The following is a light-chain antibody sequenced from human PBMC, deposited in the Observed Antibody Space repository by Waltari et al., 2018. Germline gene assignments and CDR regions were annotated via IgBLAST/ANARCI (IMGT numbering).Light chain of an antibody. Sequence: TQDPAVSVAMGQTGRITCQGDSLRSYYASWYQQRPGQAPILVMYDKNSRPSGGPARFSGSSSDDTPSCTITGAQAEDEAYYYCHSRDASGSGGAFGGGTKLTVL. CDR2: DKN. CDR3: HSRDASGSGGA. J-gene: IGLJ2*01. V-gene: IGLV3-19*01. CDR1: SLRSYY.